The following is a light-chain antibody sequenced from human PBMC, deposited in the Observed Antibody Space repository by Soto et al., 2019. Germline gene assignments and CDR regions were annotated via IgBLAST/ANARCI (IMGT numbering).Light chain of an antibody. CDR2: RNT. V-gene: IGLV1-47*01. CDR3: AAWDDSLSGLV. Sequence: VLTQPPSASGTPGQRVTISCSGSSSNIGTNYVYWYQQLPGTAPKLLIYRNTQRPSGVPDRFSDSKSGTSASLAISGLRSEDEADYYCAAWDDSLSGLVFGTGTKXTV. CDR1: SSNIGTNY. J-gene: IGLJ1*01.